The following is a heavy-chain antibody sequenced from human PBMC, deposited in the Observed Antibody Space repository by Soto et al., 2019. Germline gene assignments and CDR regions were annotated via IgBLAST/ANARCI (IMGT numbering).Heavy chain of an antibody. CDR2: IRSSATTT. D-gene: IGHD3-16*01. J-gene: IGHJ6*03. CDR3: ARRYAWGLAPNYMDV. Sequence: EVQLVESGGDLVQPGGSLRLSCEAAGFTFSSCNMNWVRQAPGKGLEWVSYIRSSATTTNYADSVKGRFTISRDNAKNSLYLQMNNPRAEDTAVYYCARRYAWGLAPNYMDVWGKGTTVNVS. V-gene: IGHV3-48*01. CDR1: GFTFSSCN.